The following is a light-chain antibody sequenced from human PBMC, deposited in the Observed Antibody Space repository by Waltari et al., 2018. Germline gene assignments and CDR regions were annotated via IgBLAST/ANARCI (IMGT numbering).Light chain of an antibody. V-gene: IGLV4-69*01. Sequence: LVLTQSPSPSSPLGAPLKLTSPPPTGLIRAAIAWLQQQPEKGPRYLMKVNSDGSHSKGDGIPDRFSGSSSGAERYRTISSLQSEDEADYYCQTWGTGIRVFGGGTKLTVL. J-gene: IGLJ3*02. CDR2: VNSDGSH. CDR1: TGLIRAA. CDR3: QTWGTGIRV.